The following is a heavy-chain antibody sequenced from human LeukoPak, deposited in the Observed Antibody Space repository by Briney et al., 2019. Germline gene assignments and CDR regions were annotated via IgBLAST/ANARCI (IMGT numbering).Heavy chain of an antibody. CDR1: GGSISSYH. CDR2: IYHSGST. V-gene: IGHV4-38-2*02. Sequence: SETLSLTCSVSGGSISSYHWSWIRQPPGKGLEWIGTIYHSGSTYYNPSLKSRVTISVDTSKNQFSLKLSSVTAADTAVYYCARGYSSSWYFNWFDPWGQGTLVTVSS. CDR3: ARGYSSSWYFNWFDP. D-gene: IGHD6-13*01. J-gene: IGHJ5*02.